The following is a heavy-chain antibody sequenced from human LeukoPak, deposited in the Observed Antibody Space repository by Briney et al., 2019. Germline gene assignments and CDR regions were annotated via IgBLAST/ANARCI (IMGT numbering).Heavy chain of an antibody. V-gene: IGHV1-8*01. J-gene: IGHJ4*02. Sequence: ASVKVSCKASGYTFTSYDINWVRQATGQGLEWMGWMNPNSGNTGYAQKFQGRVTMTRHTSISTAYMELSSLRSEDTAVYYCARRRGSSSWSDYWGQGTLVTVSS. CDR3: ARRRGSSSWSDY. D-gene: IGHD6-13*01. CDR1: GYTFTSYD. CDR2: MNPNSGNT.